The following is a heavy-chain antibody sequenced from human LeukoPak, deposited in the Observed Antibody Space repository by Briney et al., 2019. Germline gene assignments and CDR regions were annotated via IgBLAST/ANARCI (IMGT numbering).Heavy chain of an antibody. CDR3: AVGSGSSMGNWFDP. V-gene: IGHV4-34*01. CDR1: GGSFSGYY. D-gene: IGHD3-10*01. CDR2: INHSGST. Sequence: NPSETLSLTCAVYGGSFSGYYWSWIRQPPGKGLEWIGEINHSGSTNYNPSLKSRVTISVDTSKNQFSLKLSSVTAADTAVYYCAVGSGSSMGNWFDPWGQGTLVTVSS. J-gene: IGHJ5*02.